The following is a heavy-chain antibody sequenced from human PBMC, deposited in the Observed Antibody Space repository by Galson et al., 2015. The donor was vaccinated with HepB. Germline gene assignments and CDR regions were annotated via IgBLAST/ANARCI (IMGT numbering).Heavy chain of an antibody. J-gene: IGHJ4*02. D-gene: IGHD6-19*01. CDR1: GFTFSSYS. CDR2: ISSSSSYI. CDR3: ARGPSYSSGWLGY. V-gene: IGHV3-21*01. Sequence: SLRLSCAASGFTFSSYSMNWVRQAPGKGLEWVSSISSSSSYIYYADSVKGRFTISRDNAKNSLYLQMNSLRAEDTAVYYCARGPSYSSGWLGYWGQGTLVTVSS.